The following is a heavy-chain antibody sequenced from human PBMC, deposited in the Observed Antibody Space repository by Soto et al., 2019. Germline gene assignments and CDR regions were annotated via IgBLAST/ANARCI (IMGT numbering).Heavy chain of an antibody. Sequence: VQLVESGGGVVQPGRSLRLSCAASGVTFSDYAMHWVRQAPGKGLEWVAVVSHDGRNTHYADPVKGRFTISRDSSKTTVSLEMTSLRAEDTAVYYCAKGGWQWLVTSDFNYWGQGALVTVSS. D-gene: IGHD6-19*01. CDR3: AKGGWQWLVTSDFNY. J-gene: IGHJ4*02. V-gene: IGHV3-30*18. CDR2: VSHDGRNT. CDR1: GVTFSDYA.